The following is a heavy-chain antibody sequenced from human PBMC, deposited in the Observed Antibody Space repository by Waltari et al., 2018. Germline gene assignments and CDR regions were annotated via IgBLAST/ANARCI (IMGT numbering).Heavy chain of an antibody. CDR3: AGLRFNYYYFYHMDV. CDR2: IDHSGST. J-gene: IGHJ6*03. D-gene: IGHD3-10*01. CDR1: GGSFSNYY. V-gene: IGHV4-34*02. Sequence: QVDLQQWGAGRLKTSETLSLTCGVSGGSFSNYYWSWFRQPPGRGLEWIGEIDHSGSTNYNPSLKSRVTLSVDTSKKEFSLRLTSVTAADNAIYYCAGLRFNYYYFYHMDVWGKGTTVTVSS.